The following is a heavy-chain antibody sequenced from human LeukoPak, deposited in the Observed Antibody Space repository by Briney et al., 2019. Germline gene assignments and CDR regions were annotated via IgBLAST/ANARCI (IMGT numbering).Heavy chain of an antibody. Sequence: SETLSLTCAVYGGSFSGYYWSWIRQPPGKGLEWIGEINHSGSTNYNPSLKSRVTISVDTSKNQFSLKLSSVTAADTAVYYCARVAFVDGDYGYDYWGQGTLVTVSS. J-gene: IGHJ4*02. CDR3: ARVAFVDGDYGYDY. D-gene: IGHD4-17*01. CDR2: INHSGST. V-gene: IGHV4-34*01. CDR1: GGSFSGYY.